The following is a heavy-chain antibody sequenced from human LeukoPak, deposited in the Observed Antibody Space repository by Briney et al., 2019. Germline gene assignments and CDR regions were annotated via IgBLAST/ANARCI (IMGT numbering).Heavy chain of an antibody. CDR3: ARDVGRMDV. V-gene: IGHV3-21*01. CDR2: ISSSSSYI. Sequence: TGGSLRLSCAASGFTVSSNYMNRVRQAPGKGLEWVSTISSSSSYIYYADSVKGRFTMSRDNAKNSLYLQMNSLRAEDTAVYYCARDVGRMDVWGQGTTVTVSS. J-gene: IGHJ6*02. CDR1: GFTVSSNY.